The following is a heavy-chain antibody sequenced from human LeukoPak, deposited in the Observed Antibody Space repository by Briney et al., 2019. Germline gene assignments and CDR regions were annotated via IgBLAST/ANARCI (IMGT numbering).Heavy chain of an antibody. D-gene: IGHD4-23*01. CDR2: IYYSGST. CDR3: ARADGGNSVYYYYGMDV. Sequence: SETLSLTCTVSGVSISSYYWSWIRQPPGKGLEWIGYIYYSGSTNYNPSLKSRVTISVDTSKNQFSLKLSSVTAADTAVYYCARADGGNSVYYYYGMDVWGQGTTVTVSS. J-gene: IGHJ6*02. V-gene: IGHV4-59*01. CDR1: GVSISSYY.